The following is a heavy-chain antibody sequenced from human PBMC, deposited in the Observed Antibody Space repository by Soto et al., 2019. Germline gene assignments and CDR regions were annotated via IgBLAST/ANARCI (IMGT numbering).Heavy chain of an antibody. J-gene: IGHJ6*02. Sequence: ASVKVSCKASGYTFTSYGISWVRQAPGQGLEWMGWISAYNGNTNYAQKLQGRVTMTTDTSTSTAYMELRSLRSDDTAVYYCARDQGFEQQPDYPPYYYSYYGMDVWGQGTTVTVSS. CDR2: ISAYNGNT. D-gene: IGHD6-13*01. CDR3: ARDQGFEQQPDYPPYYYSYYGMDV. CDR1: GYTFTSYG. V-gene: IGHV1-18*04.